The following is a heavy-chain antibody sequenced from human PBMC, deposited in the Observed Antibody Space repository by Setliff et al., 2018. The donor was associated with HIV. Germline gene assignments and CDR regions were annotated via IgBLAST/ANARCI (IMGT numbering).Heavy chain of an antibody. V-gene: IGHV3-53*01. J-gene: IGHJ3*02. CDR3: AKDRGEGSFDI. CDR1: GFTVSDNH. Sequence: LRLSCAASGFTVSDNHMTWVRQAPGKGLEWVSFIYSDGRTFYTDSVQGRFTISRDDSKYRLYLQMNSLRVDDTAVYYCAKDRGEGSFDIWGQGTMVTVSS. CDR2: IYSDGRT.